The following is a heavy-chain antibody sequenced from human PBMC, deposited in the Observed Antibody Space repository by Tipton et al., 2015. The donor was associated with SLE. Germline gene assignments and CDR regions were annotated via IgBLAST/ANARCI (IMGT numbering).Heavy chain of an antibody. CDR3: AKKLGGDAS. D-gene: IGHD3-10*01. Sequence: QLVQSGAEVKKPGASVRVSCKASGSTFTGYWLHWVRQAPGQGLEWMGWTNPDTGGTNYAQKFQGRVTMTRDTSITTAYLELSGMTSDDTAVYYCAKKLGGDASWGQGTLVTVSS. CDR2: TNPDTGGT. J-gene: IGHJ5*02. V-gene: IGHV1-2*02. CDR1: GSTFTGYW.